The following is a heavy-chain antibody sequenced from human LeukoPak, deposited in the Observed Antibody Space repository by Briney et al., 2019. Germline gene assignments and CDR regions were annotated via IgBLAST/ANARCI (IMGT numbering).Heavy chain of an antibody. CDR2: LHSDVRRT. V-gene: IGHV3-74*03. CDR3: GRSRYDYIWGDDC. J-gene: IGHJ1*01. D-gene: IGHD3-16*01. CDR1: GFTLSNYW. Sequence: PGQSLRLSCAPSGFTLSNYWMRCVRQARGNWLGWVSRLHSDVRRTKYAASVKGRFTSSRDNDKKTMYLQMSGLRDEDTAVFYCGRSRYDYIWGDDCWGQSTLVAIS.